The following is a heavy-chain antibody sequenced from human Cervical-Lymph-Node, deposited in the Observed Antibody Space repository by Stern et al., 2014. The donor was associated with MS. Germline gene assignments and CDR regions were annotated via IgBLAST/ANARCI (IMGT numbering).Heavy chain of an antibody. CDR1: GYTFTRYG. D-gene: IGHD5-18*01. V-gene: IGHV1-3*02. CDR3: ARGGGGYSYGLDY. J-gene: IGHJ4*02. CDR2: SNAGHGNT. Sequence: VQLLESGAEVRKPGASVKVSCKASGYTFTRYGIHWVRQAPGPRLEWMGWSNAGHGNTKYSQEFQGRVTITSDTSASTAYMELGSLRSEDMAVYYCARGGGGYSYGLDYWGQGTLVTVSS.